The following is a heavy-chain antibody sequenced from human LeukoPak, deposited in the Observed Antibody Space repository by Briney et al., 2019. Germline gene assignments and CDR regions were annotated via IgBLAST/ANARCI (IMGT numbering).Heavy chain of an antibody. CDR1: GFTFSSYR. CDR3: ARSSRELGGYAPWELMPPFDY. V-gene: IGHV3-48*01. CDR2: ISSSSTI. J-gene: IGHJ4*02. Sequence: GGSLRLSCAASGFTFSSYRMNWVRQTPGKGLEWVSYISSSSTIYYADSVKGRFTISRDNAKNSLYLQMNSLRAEDTAVYYCARSSRELGGYAPWELMPPFDYWGQGTLVTVSS. D-gene: IGHD1-7*01.